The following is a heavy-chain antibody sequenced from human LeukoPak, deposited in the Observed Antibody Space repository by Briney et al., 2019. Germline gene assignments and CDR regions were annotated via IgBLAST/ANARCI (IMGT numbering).Heavy chain of an antibody. CDR2: IWDDGSNK. CDR3: ARDLYFHDSSGYYYGVDY. J-gene: IGHJ4*02. V-gene: IGHV3-33*01. D-gene: IGHD3-22*01. Sequence: PGRSLRLSCAASGFIFSRYGLHWVRQAPGKGLEWVAAIWDDGSNKYYADSVKGRFTISRDNSRNTLYLEMNSLRAEDTAVYYCARDLYFHDSSGYYYGVDYWGQGTLVTVSS. CDR1: GFIFSRYG.